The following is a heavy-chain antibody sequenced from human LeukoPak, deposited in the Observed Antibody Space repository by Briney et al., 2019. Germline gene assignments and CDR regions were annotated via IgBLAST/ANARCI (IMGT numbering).Heavy chain of an antibody. V-gene: IGHV4-38-2*02. CDR1: GYSISSGYY. J-gene: IGHJ4*02. D-gene: IGHD4-23*01. CDR3: ARTPYGGLDH. CDR2: IYHSGRP. Sequence: SETLSLTCTVSGYSISSGYYWGWIRQPPGKGLEWIGSIYHSGRPYYNPSLKSRVTISVDTSKNQFSLRLSFVTAADTAVYYCARTPYGGLDHWGQGTLVTVSS.